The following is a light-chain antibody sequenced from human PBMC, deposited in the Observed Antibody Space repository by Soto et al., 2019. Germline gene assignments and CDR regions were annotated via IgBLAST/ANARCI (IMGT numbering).Light chain of an antibody. J-gene: IGKJ5*01. Sequence: EIVMTQSPATLSVSPGERATLSCRASQSVTTNMAWYQQKPGQAPRLLIYGASNRATGIPARFSGSGSGTDFTLTISSLQSEDFAIYYCQQYNNWPITFGQGTRLEI. CDR3: QQYNNWPIT. CDR2: GAS. CDR1: QSVTTN. V-gene: IGKV3D-15*01.